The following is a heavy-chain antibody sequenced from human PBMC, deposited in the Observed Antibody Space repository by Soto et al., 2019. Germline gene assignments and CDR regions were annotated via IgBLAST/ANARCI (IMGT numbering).Heavy chain of an antibody. Sequence: QLQLQESGPGLVKPSETLSLTCTVSGGSISSSSYYWGWIRQPPGKGLEWIGSIYYSGSTYYNPSLKSRVTISVDTSKNQFSLKLSSVTAADTAVYYCARQKDSSGYYLYYYGMDVWGQGTTVTVSS. J-gene: IGHJ6*02. CDR1: GGSISSSSYY. CDR3: ARQKDSSGYYLYYYGMDV. CDR2: IYYSGST. D-gene: IGHD3-22*01. V-gene: IGHV4-39*01.